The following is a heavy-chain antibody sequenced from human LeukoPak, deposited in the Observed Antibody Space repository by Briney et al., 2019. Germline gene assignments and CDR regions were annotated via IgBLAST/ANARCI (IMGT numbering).Heavy chain of an antibody. D-gene: IGHD1-20*01. Sequence: SGPTLVRHTQTLTLTCTFSGFSLHTSPAGVGWIRQPQGKALEWLALLYWNDGKRYSPPLQNRLTITKDTSKNQVNLTMTTMDPVDTATYYCTHTLPGITSGTAYLDYWGQGILVTVSS. CDR3: THTLPGITSGTAYLDY. V-gene: IGHV2-5*01. CDR1: GFSLHTSPAG. CDR2: LYWNDGK. J-gene: IGHJ4*02.